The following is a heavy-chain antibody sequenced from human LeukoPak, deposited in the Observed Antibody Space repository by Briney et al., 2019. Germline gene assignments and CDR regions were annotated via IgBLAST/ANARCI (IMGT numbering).Heavy chain of an antibody. CDR1: GFTFSTYS. Sequence: GGSLRLSCAASGFTFSTYSMNWVRQAPGKGLEWISYISSDSNTMYYADSVKGRFTISRDSAKNSLYLQMNSLRAEDTAVYYCARDFTYGDYDYWGQGTLVTVSS. D-gene: IGHD2-21*01. CDR2: ISSDSNTM. CDR3: ARDFTYGDYDY. J-gene: IGHJ4*02. V-gene: IGHV3-48*04.